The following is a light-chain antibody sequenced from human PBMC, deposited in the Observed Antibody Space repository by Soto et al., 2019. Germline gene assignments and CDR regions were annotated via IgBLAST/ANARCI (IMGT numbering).Light chain of an antibody. CDR2: DAS. V-gene: IGKV1-13*02. CDR1: QGISSA. Sequence: AIQLTQSPSSLSASVGDRVTITCRASQGISSALAWYQQKPGKAPKLLIYDASSLESGVPSRFSGSGSRTDFTLTISSLQPEDFATYYCQQFNSYPQGLAFGGGTKVEIK. J-gene: IGKJ4*01. CDR3: QQFNSYPQGLA.